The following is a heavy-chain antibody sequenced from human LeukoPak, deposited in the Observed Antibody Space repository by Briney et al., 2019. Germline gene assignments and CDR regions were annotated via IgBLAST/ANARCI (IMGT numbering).Heavy chain of an antibody. D-gene: IGHD4/OR15-4a*01. CDR2: ISYDGNYL. CDR3: AKRTVTMRVPGPLDI. Sequence: PGGSLRLSCAASGFTFSSYWMSWVRQAPGKGLEWVSTISYDGNYLHYPQSVEGRFTISRDNSRNTLYLQMNSLRTDDTAIYYCAKRTVTMRVPGPLDIWGQGTMVAVSS. J-gene: IGHJ3*02. CDR1: GFTFSSYW. V-gene: IGHV3-30*18.